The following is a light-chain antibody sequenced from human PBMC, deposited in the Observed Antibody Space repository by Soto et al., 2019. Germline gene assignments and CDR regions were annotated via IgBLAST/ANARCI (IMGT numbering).Light chain of an antibody. Sequence: EIVMTQSPATLSVSPGGRATLSCRASQSVSSSYLAWYQQKPGQAPRLLIYGASSRATGIPDRFSGSGSGTDFTLTISSLEPEDFAVYYCQQYGSSPITFGQGTRLEF. CDR2: GAS. CDR1: QSVSSSY. J-gene: IGKJ5*01. CDR3: QQYGSSPIT. V-gene: IGKV3-20*01.